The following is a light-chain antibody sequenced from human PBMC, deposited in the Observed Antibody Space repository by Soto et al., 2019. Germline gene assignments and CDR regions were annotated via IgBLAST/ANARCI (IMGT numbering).Light chain of an antibody. J-gene: IGKJ1*01. Sequence: IQMTQSPSTLSASVGDRVTITCRASQSISGWLAWYQQKPGKAPKLLIYDTSSLESGVPSTFSGHGSGTEFTLSISSLQPDDSATYYCQQYNGYSVFGQGTKVEI. V-gene: IGKV1-5*01. CDR1: QSISGW. CDR3: QQYNGYSV. CDR2: DTS.